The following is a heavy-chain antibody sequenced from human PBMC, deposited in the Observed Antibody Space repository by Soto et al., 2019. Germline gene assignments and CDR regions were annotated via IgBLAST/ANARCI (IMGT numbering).Heavy chain of an antibody. Sequence: ASVKVSCKVSGYTLTELSMHWVRQAPGKGLEWMGGFDPEDGETIYAQKFQGRVTMTEDTSTDTAYMELSSLRSEDMAVYYCATAYGFEYYFDYWGQGTLVTVSS. CDR3: ATAYGFEYYFDY. D-gene: IGHD2-2*03. V-gene: IGHV1-24*01. CDR2: FDPEDGET. J-gene: IGHJ4*02. CDR1: GYTLTELS.